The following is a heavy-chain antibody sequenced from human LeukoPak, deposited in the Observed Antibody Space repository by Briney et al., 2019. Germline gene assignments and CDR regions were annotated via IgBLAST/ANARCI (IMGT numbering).Heavy chain of an antibody. Sequence: GGSLRLSCAASGFTFSSYSMNWVRQAPGKGLEWVSAISGSGGSTYYADSVKGRFTISRDNSKNTLYLQMNSLRAEDTAVYYCAKARGAARPAPFDYWGQGTLVTVSS. CDR1: GFTFSSYS. J-gene: IGHJ4*02. CDR3: AKARGAARPAPFDY. CDR2: ISGSGGST. V-gene: IGHV3-23*01. D-gene: IGHD6-6*01.